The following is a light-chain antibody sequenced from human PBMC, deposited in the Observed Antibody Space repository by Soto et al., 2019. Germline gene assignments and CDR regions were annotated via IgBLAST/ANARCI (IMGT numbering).Light chain of an antibody. CDR2: DAS. J-gene: IGKJ5*01. CDR1: QSVRNSL. V-gene: IGKV3D-20*02. Sequence: EIVLTQSPGTLSLSPGERATLSCRASQSVRNSLLAWYQQKPGQPPRLLIYDASTRATATPERFSGSGSGTDFTLTISSLEPEDFAVYYCQQRRSWPPTITFGQGTRLEIK. CDR3: QQRRSWPPTIT.